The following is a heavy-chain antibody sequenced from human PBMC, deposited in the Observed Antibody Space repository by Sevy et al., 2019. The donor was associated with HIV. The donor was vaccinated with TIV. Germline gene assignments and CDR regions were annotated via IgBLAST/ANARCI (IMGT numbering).Heavy chain of an antibody. Sequence: GGSLRLSCVASEFIFNDAWMHWVRQAPGKGLEWVGRIKSNIDGAAIDYAAPVKGRFTISRDDSKNTVFLKMNSLKSEDTAVYFCTTKGRDCSGTRCQISWGQGTQVTVSS. V-gene: IGHV3-15*01. J-gene: IGHJ5*02. D-gene: IGHD2-15*01. CDR3: TTKGRDCSGTRCQIS. CDR2: IKSNIDGAAI. CDR1: EFIFNDAW.